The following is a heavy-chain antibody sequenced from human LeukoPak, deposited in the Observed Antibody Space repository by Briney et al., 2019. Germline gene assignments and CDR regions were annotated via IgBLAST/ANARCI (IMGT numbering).Heavy chain of an antibody. CDR3: AREGSSDSDWFDP. J-gene: IGHJ5*02. CDR2: IYYSGST. V-gene: IGHV4-59*01. CDR1: GGSISSYY. D-gene: IGHD6-6*01. Sequence: SETLSLTCTVSGGSISSYYWSWIRQPPGKGLEWIGYIYYSGSTNYNPSLKSRVTISVDTSKNQFSLKLSSVTAADTAAYYCAREGSSDSDWFDPWGQGTLVTVSS.